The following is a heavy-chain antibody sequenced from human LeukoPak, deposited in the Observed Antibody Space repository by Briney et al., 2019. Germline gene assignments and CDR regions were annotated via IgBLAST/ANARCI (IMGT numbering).Heavy chain of an antibody. J-gene: IGHJ6*03. V-gene: IGHV1-8*01. CDR2: MNPNSGNT. D-gene: IGHD6-6*01. Sequence: ASVKVSCKASGYTFTRYDINWVRQATGQGLEWMGWMNPNSGNTSYAQKFQGRVTMTRNTSTSTAYMELSSLRSEDTAVYYCARAQRGIAARRNYYYYYMDVWGKGTTVTVSS. CDR1: GYTFTRYD. CDR3: ARAQRGIAARRNYYYYYMDV.